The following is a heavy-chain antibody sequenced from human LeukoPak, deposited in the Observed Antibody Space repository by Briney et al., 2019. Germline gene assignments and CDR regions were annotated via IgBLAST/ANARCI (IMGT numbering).Heavy chain of an antibody. CDR2: MNPNSGNT. CDR1: GYTFTSYD. J-gene: IGHJ6*03. CDR3: ARCRSSGWYPWWGDYYYYYMDV. D-gene: IGHD6-19*01. V-gene: IGHV1-8*01. Sequence: ASVKVSFKASGYTFTSYDINWVRQATGQGLEWMGWMNPNSGNTGYAQKVQGRVTMTRNTSISTAYMELSSLRSEDTAVYYCARCRSSGWYPWWGDYYYYYMDVWGKGTTVTVSS.